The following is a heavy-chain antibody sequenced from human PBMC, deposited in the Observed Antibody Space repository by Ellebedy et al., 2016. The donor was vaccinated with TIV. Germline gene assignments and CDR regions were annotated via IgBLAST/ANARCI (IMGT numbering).Heavy chain of an antibody. D-gene: IGHD2-8*01. J-gene: IGHJ6*02. CDR3: VRVYGYYYGMDV. V-gene: IGHV3-48*02. Sequence: GESLKISXAASGFTFSTYSMNWVRQAPGKGLEWVSYISSGSNTIYYADSVKGRFTISRDNAKNSLYLQMNSLRDEDTAVYYYVRVYGYYYGMDVWGQGTTVTVSS. CDR2: ISSGSNTI. CDR1: GFTFSTYS.